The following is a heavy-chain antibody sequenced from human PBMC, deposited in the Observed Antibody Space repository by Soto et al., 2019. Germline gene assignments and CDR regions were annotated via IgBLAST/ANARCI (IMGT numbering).Heavy chain of an antibody. CDR2: IYYSGST. D-gene: IGHD6-6*01. J-gene: IGHJ4*02. V-gene: IGHV4-59*01. Sequence: SETLSLTCTVSGGSISDFYWSWIRQPPGKGLEWIGYIYYSGSTNYNPSLKSRVTISVDTSKNQFSLNLRSMSPADTAVYYCARVGGLAARTFDYWGPGTLVTVS. CDR1: GGSISDFY. CDR3: ARVGGLAARTFDY.